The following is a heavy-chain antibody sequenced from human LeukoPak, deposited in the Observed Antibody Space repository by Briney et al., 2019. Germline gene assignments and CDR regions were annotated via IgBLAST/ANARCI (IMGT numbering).Heavy chain of an antibody. CDR1: GFTFSSYG. V-gene: IGHV3-23*01. CDR3: AKAHYYDSSGYYYGYFDY. CDR2: ISGGGGST. J-gene: IGHJ4*02. Sequence: GGSLRLSCAASGFTFSSYGMSWVGQAPGKGLEWVSAISGGGGSTYYADSVKGRFTISRDNSKNTLYLQMNSLRAEDTAVYYCAKAHYYDSSGYYYGYFDYWGQGTLVTVSS. D-gene: IGHD3-22*01.